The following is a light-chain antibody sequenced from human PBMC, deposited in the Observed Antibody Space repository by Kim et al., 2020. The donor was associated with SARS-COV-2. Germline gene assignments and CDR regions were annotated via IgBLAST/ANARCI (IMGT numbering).Light chain of an antibody. J-gene: IGLJ3*02. V-gene: IGLV3-21*04. CDR2: YDS. Sequence: SYELTQPPSESVAPGKTARITCGGNNIGSKSVHWYQQKPGQAPVLVIYYDSDRPSGIPERFSGSNSGNTATLTISRVEAGDEAAYYCQVWDSSSDHWVFGGGTQLTVL. CDR1: NIGSKS. CDR3: QVWDSSSDHWV.